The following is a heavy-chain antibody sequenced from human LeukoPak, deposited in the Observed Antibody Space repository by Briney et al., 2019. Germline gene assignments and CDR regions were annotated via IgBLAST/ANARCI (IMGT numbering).Heavy chain of an antibody. CDR1: GFTFSNYL. J-gene: IGHJ6*02. Sequence: GGSLRLSCVGSGFTFSNYLMNWVRQAPGKGLEWVVVIWYDGSNKYYADSVKGRFTISRDNSKNTLYLQMNSLRAEDTAVYYCAREGNTAMDTYYYYGMDVWGQGTTVTVSS. D-gene: IGHD5-18*01. V-gene: IGHV3-33*08. CDR2: IWYDGSNK. CDR3: AREGNTAMDTYYYYGMDV.